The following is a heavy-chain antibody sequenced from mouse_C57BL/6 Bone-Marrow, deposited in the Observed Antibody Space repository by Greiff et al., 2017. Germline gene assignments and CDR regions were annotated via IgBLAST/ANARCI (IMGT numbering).Heavy chain of an antibody. Sequence: VLLQQSGAELAKPGASVKLSCTASGYTFTSYWMHWVKQRPGQGLEWIGYINPSSGYTKYNQKFKDKATLTADKSSSTAYMQLSRLTYEDSAVYYCAGGKVYYYGSSYVSWYFDVWGTGTAVTVSS. D-gene: IGHD1-1*01. J-gene: IGHJ1*03. V-gene: IGHV1-7*01. CDR2: INPSSGYT. CDR3: AGGKVYYYGSSYVSWYFDV. CDR1: GYTFTSYW.